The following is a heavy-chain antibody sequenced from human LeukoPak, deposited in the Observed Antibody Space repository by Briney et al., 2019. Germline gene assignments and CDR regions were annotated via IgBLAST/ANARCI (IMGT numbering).Heavy chain of an antibody. CDR1: GFTFSSYA. D-gene: IGHD6-6*01. V-gene: IGHV3-23*01. Sequence: GGSLRLSCTASGFTFSSYAMSWVRQAPGKGLEWVSSINGRGARTYYADSVKGRFTISRDNSKNTLYLQMNSLRAEDTAVYYCAKGSSSSPPYYYYYGMDVWGQGTTVTVSS. CDR3: AKGSSSSPPYYYYYGMDV. CDR2: INGRGART. J-gene: IGHJ6*02.